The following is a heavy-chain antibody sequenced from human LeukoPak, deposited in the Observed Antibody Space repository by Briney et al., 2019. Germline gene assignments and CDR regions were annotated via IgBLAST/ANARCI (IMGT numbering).Heavy chain of an antibody. J-gene: IGHJ4*02. Sequence: GGSLRLSCAASGFIFNDYAMHWVRQAPGKGLEWVAVISYDGSNKYYADSVKGRFTISRDNSKNTLYLQMNSLRAEDTAVYYCARGWELRGGYYFDYWGQGTLVTVSS. CDR2: ISYDGSNK. D-gene: IGHD1-26*01. CDR1: GFIFNDYA. V-gene: IGHV3-30-3*01. CDR3: ARGWELRGGYYFDY.